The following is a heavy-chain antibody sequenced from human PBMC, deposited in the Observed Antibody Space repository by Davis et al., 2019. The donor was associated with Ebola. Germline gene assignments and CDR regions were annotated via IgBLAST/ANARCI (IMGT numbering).Heavy chain of an antibody. CDR3: ARTGIASYGGNSGFDY. CDR1: GYSFTSYW. Sequence: GESLKISCKGSGYSFTSYWISWVRQLPGKGLEWMGIIYPGDSDTRYSPSFQGQVTISADKSISTAYLQWSSLKASDTAMYYCARTGIASYGGNSGFDYWGQGTLLTVSS. J-gene: IGHJ4*02. D-gene: IGHD4-23*01. CDR2: IYPGDSDT. V-gene: IGHV5-51*01.